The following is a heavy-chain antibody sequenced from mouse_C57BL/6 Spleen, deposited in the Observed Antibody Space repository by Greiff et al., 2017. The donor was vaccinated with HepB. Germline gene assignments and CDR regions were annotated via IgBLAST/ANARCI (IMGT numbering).Heavy chain of an antibody. CDR1: GFTFSDFY. V-gene: IGHV7-1*01. Sequence: EVKLMESGGGLVQSGRSLRLSCATSGFTFSDFYMEWVRQAPGKGLEWIAASRNKANDYTTEYSASVKGRFIVSRDTSQSILYLQMNALRAEDTAIYYCARDAGMELGRYFDVWGTGTTVTVSS. D-gene: IGHD4-1*01. J-gene: IGHJ1*03. CDR2: SRNKANDYTT. CDR3: ARDAGMELGRYFDV.